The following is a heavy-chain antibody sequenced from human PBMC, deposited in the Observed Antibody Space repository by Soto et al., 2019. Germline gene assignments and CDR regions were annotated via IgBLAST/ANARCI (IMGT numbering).Heavy chain of an antibody. CDR2: MNSDGTTT. CDR1: GFTFSTYW. CDR3: VRGTSGWPGMDY. J-gene: IGHJ4*01. Sequence: GGSLRLSCAASGFTFSTYWMHWVRQAPGKGLVWVSRMNSDGTTTDYADSVKGRFTISRDNAKSTLYLQMNGLRAEDTAVYFCVRGTSGWPGMDYWGQGTLVTVSS. V-gene: IGHV3-74*01. D-gene: IGHD6-19*01.